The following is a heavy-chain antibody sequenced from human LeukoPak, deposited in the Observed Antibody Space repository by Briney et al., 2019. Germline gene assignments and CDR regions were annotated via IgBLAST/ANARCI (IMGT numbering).Heavy chain of an antibody. V-gene: IGHV3-23*01. D-gene: IGHD6-13*01. J-gene: IGHJ4*01. Sequence: GGSLRLSCAASGFTFSSYGMSWVRQAPGKGLGWVSVISGSGGSTYYADSVKGRFTISRDNSKKTLYLQMNSLRAEDTAVYYCARDPDLESSWFFDYWGQEPWSPSPQ. CDR3: ARDPDLESSWFFDY. CDR1: GFTFSSYG. CDR2: ISGSGGST.